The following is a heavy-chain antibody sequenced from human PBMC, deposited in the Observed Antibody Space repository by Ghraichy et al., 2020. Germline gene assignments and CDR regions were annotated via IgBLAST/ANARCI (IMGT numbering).Heavy chain of an antibody. D-gene: IGHD5-12*01. CDR2: ISGSGRST. V-gene: IGHV3-23*01. J-gene: IGHJ3*02. CDR1: GFTFSSYA. CDR3: AKGKGGYSGYDDAFDI. Sequence: GESLNISCAASGFTFSSYAMNWVRQAPGKGLEWVSGISGSGRSTYYADSVKGLFTISRDNSKNTLYLQMNSLRAEDTAVYYCAKGKGGYSGYDDAFDIWGQGTMVTVTS.